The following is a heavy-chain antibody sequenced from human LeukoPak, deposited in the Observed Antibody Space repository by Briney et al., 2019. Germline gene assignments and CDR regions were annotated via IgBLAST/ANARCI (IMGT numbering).Heavy chain of an antibody. CDR1: GGSISSYY. CDR2: IYYSGST. D-gene: IGHD2-15*01. CDR3: ARVYCSGGSCYVGWLDP. V-gene: IGHV4-59*01. Sequence: SETLSLTCTVSGGSISSYYWSWIRQPPGKGLEWIGYIYYSGSTNYNPSLKSRVTISVDTSKNQFSLKLSSVTAADTAVYYCARVYCSGGSCYVGWLDPWGQGTLVTVSS. J-gene: IGHJ5*02.